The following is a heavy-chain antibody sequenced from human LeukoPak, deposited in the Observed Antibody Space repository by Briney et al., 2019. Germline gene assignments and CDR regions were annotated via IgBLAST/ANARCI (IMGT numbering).Heavy chain of an antibody. CDR1: GFTFSSYT. CDR3: AKDIYGGNSAGY. V-gene: IGHV3-23*01. J-gene: IGHJ4*02. D-gene: IGHD4-23*01. Sequence: GGSLRLSCAASGFTFSSYTMSWVRQAPGKGLEWVSAISGSGGSTYYADSVKGRFTISRDNSKNTLYLQMNSLRAEDTAVYYCAKDIYGGNSAGYWGQGTLVTVSS. CDR2: ISGSGGST.